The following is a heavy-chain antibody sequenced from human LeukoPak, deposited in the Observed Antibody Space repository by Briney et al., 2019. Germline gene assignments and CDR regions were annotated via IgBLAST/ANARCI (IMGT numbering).Heavy chain of an antibody. CDR2: VSGSGGST. D-gene: IGHD3-9*01. CDR1: GFTLSSYA. CDR3: AIDILTDTPGDWFDP. V-gene: IGHV3-23*01. J-gene: IGHJ5*02. Sequence: GGSLRLPCAASGFTLSSYAMSWVRQAPGKELEWVSAVSGSGGSTYYADSVKGRFTISRDNSKNTLYLQMNSLRAEDTAVYYCAIDILTDTPGDWFDPWGQGTLVTVSS.